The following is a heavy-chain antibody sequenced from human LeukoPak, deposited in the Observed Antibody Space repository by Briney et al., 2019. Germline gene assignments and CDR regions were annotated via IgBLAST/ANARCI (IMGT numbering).Heavy chain of an antibody. CDR3: AREVGSYYIFDY. V-gene: IGHV4-39*07. Sequence: SETLSLTCTVSGGSISSSSYYWGWIRQPPGKGLEWIGSIYYSGSTYYNPSLKSRVTISVDTSKNQFSLKLSSVTAADTAVYYCAREVGSYYIFDYWGQGTLVTVSS. CDR1: GGSISSSSYY. D-gene: IGHD1-26*01. J-gene: IGHJ4*02. CDR2: IYYSGST.